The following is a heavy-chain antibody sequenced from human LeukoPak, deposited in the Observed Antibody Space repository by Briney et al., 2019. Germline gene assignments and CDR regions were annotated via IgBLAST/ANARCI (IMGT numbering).Heavy chain of an antibody. CDR3: ARVQNDYYDSSLGAFDI. Sequence: SEALSLTCTVSGGSISSGSYYWSWIRQPAGKGLEWIGRIYTSGSTNYNPSLKSRVTISVDTSKNQFSLKLSSVTAADTAVYYCARVQNDYYDSSLGAFDIWGQGTMVTVSS. D-gene: IGHD3-22*01. V-gene: IGHV4-61*02. J-gene: IGHJ3*02. CDR1: GGSISSGSYY. CDR2: IYTSGST.